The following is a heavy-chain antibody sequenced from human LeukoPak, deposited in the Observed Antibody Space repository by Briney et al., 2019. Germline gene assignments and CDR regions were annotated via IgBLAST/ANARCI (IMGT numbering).Heavy chain of an antibody. V-gene: IGHV3-23*01. CDR3: AKEGGTSCSTIGDY. CDR2: ISGSGGSI. CDR1: GFAFSSYA. Sequence: GGSLRLSCAASGFAFSSYAMSWVRQAPGQGLEWVSAISGSGGSIYYADSVKGRFTISRDNSKNTLYLQMNSLRAEDTAVYYCAKEGGTSCSTIGDYWGQGTLVTVSS. J-gene: IGHJ4*02. D-gene: IGHD2-2*01.